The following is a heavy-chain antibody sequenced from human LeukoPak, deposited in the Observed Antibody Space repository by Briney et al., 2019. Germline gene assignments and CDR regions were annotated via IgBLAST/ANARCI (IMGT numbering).Heavy chain of an antibody. CDR2: INHSGST. CDR3: ARDSSRALYGMDV. V-gene: IGHV4-34*01. D-gene: IGHD2-21*01. CDR1: GGSFSGYY. Sequence: PSGTLSLTCAVYGGSFSGYYWSWIRQPPGKGLEWIGEINHSGSTNYNPSLKSRVTISVDTSKNQFSLKLSSVTAADTAVYYCARDSSRALYGMDVWGQGTTVTVSS. J-gene: IGHJ6*02.